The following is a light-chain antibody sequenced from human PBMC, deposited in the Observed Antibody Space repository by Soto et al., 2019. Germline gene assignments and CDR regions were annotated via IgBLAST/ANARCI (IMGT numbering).Light chain of an antibody. CDR3: QQYNNYSGT. CDR2: KAS. Sequence: DIQMTQSPSTLSASVGDRVTITCRASQSVNSWLAWYQQKPGKAPKLLIYKASNLENGVPSRFSGSGSGTEFTLPISGLQPDDFASYYCQQYNNYSGTFGQGTKVEIK. CDR1: QSVNSW. V-gene: IGKV1-5*03. J-gene: IGKJ1*01.